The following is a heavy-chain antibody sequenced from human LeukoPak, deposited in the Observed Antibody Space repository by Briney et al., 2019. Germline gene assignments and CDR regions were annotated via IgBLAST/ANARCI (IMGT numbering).Heavy chain of an antibody. D-gene: IGHD6-13*01. CDR2: ISGSGGST. CDR3: VRASSWFWQYYFDF. Sequence: GGSLRLSCAASGFTFSSYAMTWVRQAPGKGLEWVSGISGSGGSTYYADSVKGRFTISRDNSKNTLYLQMNSLTDEDTAVYYCVRASSWFWQYYFDFWGQGTLVTVSS. J-gene: IGHJ4*02. CDR1: GFTFSSYA. V-gene: IGHV3-23*01.